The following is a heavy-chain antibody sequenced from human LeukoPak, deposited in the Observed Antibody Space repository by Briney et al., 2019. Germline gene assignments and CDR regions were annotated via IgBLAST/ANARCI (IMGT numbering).Heavy chain of an antibody. CDR1: GGSISIYY. J-gene: IGHJ4*02. CDR3: VRDRELHY. D-gene: IGHD1-7*01. CDR2: IYNSGST. Sequence: SETLSLTCTVSGGSISIYYWSWVRQPPGKGLEWIGYIYNSGSTTYNPSLKSRATISVNTSKNQFSLKLTSMTAADTAFYYCVRDRELHYWGQGILVTVSS. V-gene: IGHV4-59*01.